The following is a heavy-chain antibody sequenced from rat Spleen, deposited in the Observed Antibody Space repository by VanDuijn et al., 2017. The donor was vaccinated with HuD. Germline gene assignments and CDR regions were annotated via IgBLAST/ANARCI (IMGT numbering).Heavy chain of an antibody. CDR3: TREGNSGYDY. D-gene: IGHD4-3*01. CDR2: IDTDGSRT. V-gene: IGHV5-58*01. J-gene: IGHJ2*01. Sequence: EVQLVESGGGLVQPGRPMKLSCVASGFTFNNYWMSWIRQAPGKGLEWVSSIDTDGSRTYYPDSVRGRFTISRDNAENTAYLQMNSLWSEDTATYYCTREGNSGYDYWGQGVMVTVSS. CDR1: GFTFNNYW.